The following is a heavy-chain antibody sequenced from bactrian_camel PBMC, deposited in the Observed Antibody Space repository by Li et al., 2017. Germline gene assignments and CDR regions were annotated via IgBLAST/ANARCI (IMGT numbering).Heavy chain of an antibody. Sequence: HVQLVESGGGLVQPGGSLRLSCLVSGFTLRIGYKIAWVRQLPGKGLEWVCSIGAPGSNTYCADSVKGRFTISKGTVPHTLYLQMDNLKPEDSAMYYCAAPAFNRPGGVCDIRYTMDIWGKGTQVTVS. CDR1: GFTLRIGYK. V-gene: IGHV3-2*01. D-gene: IGHD7*01. CDR2: IGAPGSNT. J-gene: IGHJ7*01.